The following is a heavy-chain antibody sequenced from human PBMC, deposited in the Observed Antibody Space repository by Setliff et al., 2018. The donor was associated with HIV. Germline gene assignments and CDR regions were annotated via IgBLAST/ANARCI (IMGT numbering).Heavy chain of an antibody. CDR3: ARDFGIAVPGTRTDDFFKY. Sequence: GGSLRLSCAASGFSVRTNYVTWVRQAPGGGLEWVSVIYSGDGGDVTYYTDSVKGRFTISRDNSENTLYLQMNSLRDEDAAVYYCARDFGIAVPGTRTDDFFKYWGQGTLVTVSS. D-gene: IGHD6-19*01. CDR1: GFSVRTNY. V-gene: IGHV3-53*05. CDR2: IYSGDGGDVT. J-gene: IGHJ4*02.